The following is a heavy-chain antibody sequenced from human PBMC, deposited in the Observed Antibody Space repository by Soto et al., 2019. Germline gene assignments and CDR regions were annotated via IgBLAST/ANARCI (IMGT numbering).Heavy chain of an antibody. CDR2: ISGSGGST. CDR3: AKDKAYYYGSGSSRQYNWFDP. Sequence: GGSLRLSCAASGFTFNSYAMSWVRQAPGKVLEWVSAISGSGGSTYYADSVKGRFTISRDNSKNTLYLQMNSLRAEDTAVYYCAKDKAYYYGSGSSRQYNWFDPWGQGTLVTVSS. CDR1: GFTFNSYA. D-gene: IGHD3-10*01. J-gene: IGHJ5*02. V-gene: IGHV3-23*01.